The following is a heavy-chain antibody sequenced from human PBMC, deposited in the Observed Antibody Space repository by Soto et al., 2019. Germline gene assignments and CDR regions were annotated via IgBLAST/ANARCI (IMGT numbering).Heavy chain of an antibody. CDR2: IYHSGTT. J-gene: IGHJ4*01. CDR3: ARAPFSGSSPFDY. D-gene: IGHD1-26*01. CDR1: GGSMTGGDYH. Sequence: KASETLSLTCTVSGGSMTGGDYHWSWIRQPPGKGLGWIGYIYHSGTTDYNLSLRGRSTIAIDTSKNQFSLKLTSVTAADTAVYYCARAPFSGSSPFDYWGHGALVTVSS. V-gene: IGHV4-30-4*01.